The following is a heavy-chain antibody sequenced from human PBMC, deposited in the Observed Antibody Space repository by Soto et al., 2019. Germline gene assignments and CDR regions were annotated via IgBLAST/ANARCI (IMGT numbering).Heavy chain of an antibody. J-gene: IGHJ4*02. CDR2: IFHSGSV. CDR1: GGSVSSSFF. Sequence: QVLLQESGPGLVQPSGTLSLSCAVSGGSVSSSFFWGWVRQPPGKGLEWIGDIFHSGSVNYNPSLKSRVTISIDKSKNQFSLELNFVTTADTAVYYCARSFGWYAIDYWGQGTLVIVSS. CDR3: ARSFGWYAIDY. D-gene: IGHD6-19*01. V-gene: IGHV4-4*02.